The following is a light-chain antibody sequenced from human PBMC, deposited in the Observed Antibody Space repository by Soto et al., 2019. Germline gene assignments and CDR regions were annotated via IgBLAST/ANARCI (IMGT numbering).Light chain of an antibody. J-gene: IGKJ1*01. Sequence: EFVLTQSPGTLSLSPGERASLSCRASLSVSTNLAWYQQKPGQAPRLLIYGASTRATGISARFSGSGSGTEFSLTISSLQSEDFAVYYCQQYNIWPRTFGQGTKVDI. V-gene: IGKV3-15*01. CDR3: QQYNIWPRT. CDR1: LSVSTN. CDR2: GAS.